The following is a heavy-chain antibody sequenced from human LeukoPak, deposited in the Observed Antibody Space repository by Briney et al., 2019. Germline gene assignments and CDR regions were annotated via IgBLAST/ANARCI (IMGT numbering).Heavy chain of an antibody. CDR1: GFTVRSNY. D-gene: IGHD4-17*01. CDR3: ARDRPDYGVDY. J-gene: IGHJ4*02. CDR2: IYSGGST. V-gene: IGHV3-53*01. Sequence: GGSLRLSXAASGFTVRSNYMSWVRQAPGKGLEWVSVIYSGGSTYYADSVKGRFTISRDNSKNTLYLQMNSLRAEDTAVYYCARDRPDYGVDYWGQGTLVTVSS.